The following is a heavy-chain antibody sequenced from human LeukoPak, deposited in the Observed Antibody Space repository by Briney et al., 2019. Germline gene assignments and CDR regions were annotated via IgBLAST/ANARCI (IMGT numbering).Heavy chain of an antibody. CDR1: GYTFSSFA. CDR3: ARGTRVFGAVIPPHALDY. J-gene: IGHJ4*02. Sequence: GASVKVSYKASGYTFSSFAISWVRQAPGQGLEWMGGIIPIFGTANYAQKFQGRVTITTDESTSTAYMELSSLRSEDTAVYYCARGTRVFGAVIPPHALDYWGQGTPDTVSS. D-gene: IGHD3-3*01. CDR2: IIPIFGTA. V-gene: IGHV1-69*05.